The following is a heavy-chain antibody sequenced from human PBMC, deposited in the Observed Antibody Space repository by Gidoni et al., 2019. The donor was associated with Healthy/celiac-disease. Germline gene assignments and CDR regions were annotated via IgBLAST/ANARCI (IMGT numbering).Heavy chain of an antibody. CDR2: ISSSSSYI. J-gene: IGHJ5*02. CDR3: ARGVGGSDHLKDPPYNWFDP. V-gene: IGHV3-21*01. CDR1: GFTFSSYS. Sequence: EVQLVESGGGLVKPGGSLRLSCAASGFTFSSYSMNWVRQAPGKGLEWFASISSSSSYIYYADSVKGRFTISRDNAKNSLYLQMNSLRAEDTAVYYCARGVGGSDHLKDPPYNWFDPWGQGTLVTVSS. D-gene: IGHD3-10*01.